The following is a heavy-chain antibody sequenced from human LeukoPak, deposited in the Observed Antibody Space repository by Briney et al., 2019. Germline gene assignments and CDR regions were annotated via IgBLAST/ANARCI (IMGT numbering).Heavy chain of an antibody. Sequence: GASVKVSCKASGGTFSSYAISWVRQAPGQGLEWMGIINPSGGSTSYAQKFQGRVTMTRDMSTSTVYMELSSLRSEDTAVYYCARVSEAAAADYWGQGTLVTVSS. CDR2: INPSGGST. V-gene: IGHV1-46*01. J-gene: IGHJ4*02. CDR3: ARVSEAAAADY. D-gene: IGHD6-13*01. CDR1: GGTFSSYA.